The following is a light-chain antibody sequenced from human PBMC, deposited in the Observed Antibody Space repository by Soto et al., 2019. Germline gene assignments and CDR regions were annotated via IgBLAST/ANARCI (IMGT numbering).Light chain of an antibody. CDR2: GAS. CDR1: QSVSNY. CDR3: QQYGGSPQT. J-gene: IGKJ1*01. V-gene: IGKV3-20*01. Sequence: EIVLTQSPGTLSLSPGERATLSCRASQSVSNYLAWYQQKPGQAPRLLIYGASKRDTVIPDRFSGSGSGTDFTLTISRLEPEDFAVYYCQQYGGSPQTFGQGTNVAIK.